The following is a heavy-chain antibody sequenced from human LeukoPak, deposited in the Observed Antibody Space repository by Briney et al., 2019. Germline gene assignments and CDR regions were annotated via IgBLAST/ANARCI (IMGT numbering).Heavy chain of an antibody. Sequence: ASVKVSCKASGYTFTSYDINWVRQAPGQGLEWMGIINPSGGSTSYAQKFQGRATMTRDTSTSTVYMELSSLRSEDTAVYYCARGILYCSSTSCYAPYYYYYYGMDVWGQGTTVTVSS. CDR3: ARGILYCSSTSCYAPYYYYYYGMDV. J-gene: IGHJ6*02. CDR2: INPSGGST. CDR1: GYTFTSYD. V-gene: IGHV1-46*01. D-gene: IGHD2-2*01.